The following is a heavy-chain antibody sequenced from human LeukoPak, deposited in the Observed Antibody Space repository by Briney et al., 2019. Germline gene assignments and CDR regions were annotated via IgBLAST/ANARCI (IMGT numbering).Heavy chain of an antibody. CDR3: ARDDFAGDSSGYIDY. J-gene: IGHJ4*02. CDR2: ISYDVSNK. CDR1: GFTFSSYA. V-gene: IGHV3-30*03. Sequence: PGRSLRLSCAASGFTFSSYAMHWVRQAPGKGLEGVALISYDVSNKYYADSVKGRFTISRDNSKNTLYLQMNSLRAEDTAVYYCARDDFAGDSSGYIDYWGQGTLVTVSS. D-gene: IGHD3-22*01.